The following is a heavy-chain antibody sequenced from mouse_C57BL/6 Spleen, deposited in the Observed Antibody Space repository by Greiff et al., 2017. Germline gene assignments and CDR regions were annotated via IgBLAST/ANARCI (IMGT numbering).Heavy chain of an antibody. CDR3: ARYRVGPLYYAMDY. D-gene: IGHD4-1*01. CDR1: GFTFTDYY. Sequence: EVQLVESGGGLVQPGGSLSLSCAASGFTFTDYYMSWVRQPPGKALEWLGFIRNKANGYTTEYSASVQGRFTISRDNSQSILYLQMNALRAEDSATYYCARYRVGPLYYAMDYWGQGTSVTVSS. J-gene: IGHJ4*01. CDR2: IRNKANGYTT. V-gene: IGHV7-3*01.